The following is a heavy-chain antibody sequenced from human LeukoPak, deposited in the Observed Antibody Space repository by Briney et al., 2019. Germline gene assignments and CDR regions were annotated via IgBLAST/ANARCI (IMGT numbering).Heavy chain of an antibody. Sequence: GGSLRLSCAASGFTFSSYAMSWVRQAPGKGLEWVSAISGSGGSTYYADSVKGRFTISRDNSKNTLYLQMNSLRAEDTAVYYCAKPHAPGYCSGGSCFLPYYYYGMDVWGQGTTVTVSS. CDR3: AKPHAPGYCSGGSCFLPYYYYGMDV. CDR1: GFTFSSYA. CDR2: ISGSGGST. V-gene: IGHV3-23*01. D-gene: IGHD2-15*01. J-gene: IGHJ6*02.